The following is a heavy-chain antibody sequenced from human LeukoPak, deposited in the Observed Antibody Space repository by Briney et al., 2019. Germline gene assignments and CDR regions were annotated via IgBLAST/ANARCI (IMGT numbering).Heavy chain of an antibody. CDR1: GGTFSSYA. V-gene: IGHV1-69*05. J-gene: IGHJ6*03. CDR3: ARDAGLSSGYSEWKYYYYYYMDV. Sequence: SVKVSCKASGGTFSSYAISWVRQAPGQGLEWMGGIITIFGTANYAQKFQGRVTITTDESTSTAYMELSSLRSEDTAVYYCARDAGLSSGYSEWKYYYYYYMDVWGKGTTVTVSS. CDR2: IITIFGTA. D-gene: IGHD3-22*01.